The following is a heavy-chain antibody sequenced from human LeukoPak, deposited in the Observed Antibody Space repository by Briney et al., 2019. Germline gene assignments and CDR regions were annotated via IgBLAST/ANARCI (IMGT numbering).Heavy chain of an antibody. CDR1: GSTLSNSW. J-gene: IGHJ4*02. Sequence: KPGGSLRLSCAASGSTLSNSWMSWVRQAPGKGLEWVANMNQDGSEKYYLDSVKGRYTISRANAKSSLYLLMNSLRAEETAVYYCARDENWGEGTQVTVSS. V-gene: IGHV3-7*04. CDR2: MNQDGSEK. CDR3: ARDEN.